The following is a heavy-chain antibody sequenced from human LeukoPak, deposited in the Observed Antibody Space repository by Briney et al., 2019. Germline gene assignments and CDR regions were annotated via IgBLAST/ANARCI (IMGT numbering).Heavy chain of an antibody. V-gene: IGHV3-30*02. J-gene: IGHJ6*03. CDR1: GFTFSSYG. CDR3: AKEGVVVPAAIYYYYYIDV. CDR2: IRYDGSNK. D-gene: IGHD2-2*01. Sequence: GWSLRLSCAASGFTFSSYGMHWVRQAPGKGLEGVAFIRYDGSNKYYADSVKGRFTISRDNAKDTLYLEMNSLRAADTAVYSCAKEGVVVPAAIYYYYYIDVWGKGTTVT.